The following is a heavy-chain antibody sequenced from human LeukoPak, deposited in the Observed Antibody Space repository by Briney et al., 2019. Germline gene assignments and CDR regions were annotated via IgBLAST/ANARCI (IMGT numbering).Heavy chain of an antibody. Sequence: PSETLSLTCTVSGGSISSYYWSWIRQPPGKGLEWIGYIYYSGSTNYNPSLKSRVTISVDTSKNQFSLKLSSVTAADTAVYYCASTLRLGELSFDYWGQGTLVTVSS. D-gene: IGHD3-16*02. V-gene: IGHV4-59*08. CDR2: IYYSGST. J-gene: IGHJ4*02. CDR1: GGSISSYY. CDR3: ASTLRLGELSFDY.